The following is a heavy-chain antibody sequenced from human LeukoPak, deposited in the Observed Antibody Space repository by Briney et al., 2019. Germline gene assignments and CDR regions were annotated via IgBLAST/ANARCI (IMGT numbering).Heavy chain of an antibody. V-gene: IGHV3-43*01. D-gene: IGHD1-26*01. CDR3: TKNIGSGSSYGAIDY. Sequence: PGGSLRLSCAASGFTFDDYTMHWVRQAPGKGLEWVSLITWDAGSTYYADSVKGRFTISRDNSKNSLYLQMNSLRTEDTALYYCTKNIGSGSSYGAIDYWGQGTLVTVSS. J-gene: IGHJ4*02. CDR1: GFTFDDYT. CDR2: ITWDAGST.